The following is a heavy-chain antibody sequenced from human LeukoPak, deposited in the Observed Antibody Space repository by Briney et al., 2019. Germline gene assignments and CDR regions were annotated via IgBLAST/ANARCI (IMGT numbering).Heavy chain of an antibody. D-gene: IGHD3-16*01. CDR3: ASLSYDYVWGRETTDY. Sequence: SETLSLTCTVSGVSVSSGSYYWGWIRQPPGKGLEWIGSIYYSGSTYYNPSLKSRVTISVDTSKNQFSLKLSSVTAADTAVYYCASLSYDYVWGRETTDYWGQGTLVTVSS. CDR2: IYYSGST. J-gene: IGHJ4*02. V-gene: IGHV4-39*01. CDR1: GVSVSSGSYY.